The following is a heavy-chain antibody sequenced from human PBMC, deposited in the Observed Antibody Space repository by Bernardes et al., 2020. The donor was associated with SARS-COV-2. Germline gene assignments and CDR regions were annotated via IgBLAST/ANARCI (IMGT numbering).Heavy chain of an antibody. CDR1: GFTFSNGW. V-gene: IGHV3-15*01. CDR2: IKSKTDVGTT. Sequence: GGSLRLSCAASGFTFSNGWMSWVRKAPGKGLEWVSRIKSKTDVGTTDYASPEKRSLTIERDDSKNTPYLQMDSLKTEDTAVYYCTTGGAITIFGVVIVMDAFDIWGQGTMVTVSS. J-gene: IGHJ3*02. CDR3: TTGGAITIFGVVIVMDAFDI. D-gene: IGHD3-3*01.